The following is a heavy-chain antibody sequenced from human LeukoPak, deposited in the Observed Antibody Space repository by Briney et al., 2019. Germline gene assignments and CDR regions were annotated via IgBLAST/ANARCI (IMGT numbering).Heavy chain of an antibody. CDR3: ARAIFDYDSSGLLSSPDY. CDR1: GYTFTGYY. CDR2: INPNSGGT. J-gene: IGHJ4*02. V-gene: IGHV1-2*02. D-gene: IGHD3-22*01. Sequence: ASVKVSCKASGYTFTGYYMHWVRQAPGQGLEWMGWINPNSGGTNYAQKFQGRVTMTRDTSISTAYMELSRLRSDDTAVYYCARAIFDYDSSGLLSSPDYWGQGTLVTVSS.